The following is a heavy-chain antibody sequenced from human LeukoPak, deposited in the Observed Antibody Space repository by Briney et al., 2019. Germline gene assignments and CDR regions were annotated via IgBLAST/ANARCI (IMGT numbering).Heavy chain of an antibody. CDR3: ARATYHYDSSGGHFDY. J-gene: IGHJ4*02. CDR1: GFTVSSNY. D-gene: IGHD3-22*01. CDR2: IYSGGST. Sequence: PGGSLRLSCAASGFTVSSNYMSWVRQAPGKRLEWVSVIYSGGSTYYADSVKGRFTISRDNSKNTLYLQMNSLRAEDTAVYYCARATYHYDSSGGHFDYWGQGTLVTVSS. V-gene: IGHV3-66*01.